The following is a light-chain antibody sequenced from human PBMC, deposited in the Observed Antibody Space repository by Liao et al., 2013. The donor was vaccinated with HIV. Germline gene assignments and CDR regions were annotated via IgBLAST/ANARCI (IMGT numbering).Light chain of an antibody. CDR2: QDT. Sequence: SYDLTQPPSVSVSPGQAASITCSGDNLGDKYASWYQQRPGQSPVLVIYQDTKRPSGIPERFSGSNSGSTATLTISGTQVTDEADYYCQAWDNRAVVFGGGTKLTVL. CDR3: QAWDNRAVV. J-gene: IGLJ3*02. CDR1: NLGDKY. V-gene: IGLV3-1*01.